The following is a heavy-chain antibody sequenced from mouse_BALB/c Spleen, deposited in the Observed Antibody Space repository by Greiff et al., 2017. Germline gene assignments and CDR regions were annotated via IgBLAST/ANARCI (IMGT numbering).Heavy chain of an antibody. CDR1: GFSLTSYG. V-gene: IGHV2-9*02. Sequence: VKLVESGPGLVAPSQSLSITCTVSGFSLTSYGVHWVRQPPGKGLEWLGVIWAGGSTNYNSALMSRLSISKDNSKSQVFLKMNSLQTDDTAMYYCARADYDQYAMDYWGQGTSVTVSS. CDR2: IWAGGST. D-gene: IGHD2-4*01. CDR3: ARADYDQYAMDY. J-gene: IGHJ4*01.